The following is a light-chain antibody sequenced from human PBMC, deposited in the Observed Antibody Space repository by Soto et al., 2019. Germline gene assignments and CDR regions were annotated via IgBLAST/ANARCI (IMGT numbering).Light chain of an antibody. Sequence: QSALTRPPSVSVAPGQRVTISCTGSSSNIGAGYDVHWYQQLPGTAPKLLIYGNSNRPSGVPDRFSGSKSGTSASLAITGLQAEDEADYYCQSYDSSLSGYYVFGTGTKVTVL. CDR3: QSYDSSLSGYYV. V-gene: IGLV1-40*01. J-gene: IGLJ1*01. CDR2: GNS. CDR1: SSNIGAGYD.